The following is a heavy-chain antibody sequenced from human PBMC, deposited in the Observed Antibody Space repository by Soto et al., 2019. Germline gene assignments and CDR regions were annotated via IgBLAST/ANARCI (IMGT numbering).Heavy chain of an antibody. CDR2: IRSKANSYAT. CDR1: GFTFSGSA. D-gene: IGHD2-2*01. V-gene: IGHV3-73*01. J-gene: IGHJ5*02. Sequence: GGSLRLSCAASGFTFSGSAMHWVHQASGKGLEWVGRIRSKANSYATAYAASVKGRFTISRDDSKNTAYLQMNSLKTEDTAVYYCTRKAGYCSSTSCYAGDIIGFDPWGQGTLVTVSS. CDR3: TRKAGYCSSTSCYAGDIIGFDP.